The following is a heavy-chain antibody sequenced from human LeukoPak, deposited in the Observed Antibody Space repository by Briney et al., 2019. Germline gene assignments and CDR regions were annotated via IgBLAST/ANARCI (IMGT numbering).Heavy chain of an antibody. CDR3: ARANPLYCSSTTCLFDY. Sequence: ASVTVSCKASGYTFTVYYMHWVRQAPGQGVEWMGWINPNSGDTNYTQKFQGRVTITRDTSISTAHMELSRLRSDDTAVYYCARANPLYCSSTTCLFDYWGQGTLVTVSS. CDR2: INPNSGDT. J-gene: IGHJ4*02. D-gene: IGHD2-2*01. V-gene: IGHV1-2*02. CDR1: GYTFTVYY.